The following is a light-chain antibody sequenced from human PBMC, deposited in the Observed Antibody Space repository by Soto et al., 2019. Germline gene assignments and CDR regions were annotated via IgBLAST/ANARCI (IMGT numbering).Light chain of an antibody. J-gene: IGLJ1*01. V-gene: IGLV7-46*01. Sequence: QAVVTQEPSLTVSPGGTVTLTCCSSTGAVSSGHYPYWFQQKPGQTPTTLIYDTRNKRSWTPDRFSGSFVGGKAALTLSGAQPEDEAEYYCLLSYRSATVFGTGTKLTVL. CDR2: DTR. CDR1: TGAVSSGHY. CDR3: LLSYRSATV.